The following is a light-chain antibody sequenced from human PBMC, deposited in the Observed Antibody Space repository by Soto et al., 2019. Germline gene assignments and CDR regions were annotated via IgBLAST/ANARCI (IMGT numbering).Light chain of an antibody. J-gene: IGKJ4*01. CDR2: DAS. V-gene: IGKV3-11*01. CDR1: QSVSNY. CDR3: QQRSSWPLLT. Sequence: EIVLTQSPATLSLSPGERATLSCRASQSVSNYLAWFQQKPGQAPRLLIYDASNRATAIPARFSGSGSGTDCTLTISSLEPEDFAVYYYQQRSSWPLLTFGGGTKVEI.